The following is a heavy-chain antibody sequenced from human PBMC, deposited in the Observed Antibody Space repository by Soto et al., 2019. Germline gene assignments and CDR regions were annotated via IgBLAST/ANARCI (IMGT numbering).Heavy chain of an antibody. D-gene: IGHD2-2*01. J-gene: IGHJ6*02. CDR1: GYSFSSYW. CDR2: IYPGDSDT. Sequence: PXESLKISSRGSGYSFSSYWIVWVRQMPGKGLEWMGSIYPGDSDTRYSPSFQGQVTISADKSISAAYLQWNSLKASDTAMYFCARHKGYCSSTSCYGMDVWGQGATATVSS. CDR3: ARHKGYCSSTSCYGMDV. V-gene: IGHV5-51*01.